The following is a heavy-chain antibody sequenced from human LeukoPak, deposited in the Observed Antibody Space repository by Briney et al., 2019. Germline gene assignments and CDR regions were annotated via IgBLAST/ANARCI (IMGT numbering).Heavy chain of an antibody. V-gene: IGHV3-74*01. J-gene: IGHJ6*03. D-gene: IGHD3-3*01. CDR1: GCTSGNYW. CDR2: IDDDGTDT. Sequence: GGSLRLSCVASGCTSGNYWMHWVRQAPGKGPEWVSRIDDDGTDTHYAVSVKGRFTISRDNAKNTLYLQMNSLRGEDTAVYYCGRGMLSSAGYHWYYYMDVWGKGAMVTVCS. CDR3: GRGMLSSAGYHWYYYMDV.